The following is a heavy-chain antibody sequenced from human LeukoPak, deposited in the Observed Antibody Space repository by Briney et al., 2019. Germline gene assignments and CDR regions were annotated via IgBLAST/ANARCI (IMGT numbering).Heavy chain of an antibody. CDR1: GYTFSDYY. V-gene: IGHV1-2*02. Sequence: GASVKVSCTASGYTFSDYYIHWVRQAPGQGLEWMGWINPHSGGTNSAQKFQGRVTMTRDTSISTAYMELNNLRSDDAAVYYCMRSVGSTNWYAYWGQGTHVIVSS. CDR2: INPHSGGT. D-gene: IGHD2-15*01. J-gene: IGHJ5*01. CDR3: MRSVGSTNWYAY.